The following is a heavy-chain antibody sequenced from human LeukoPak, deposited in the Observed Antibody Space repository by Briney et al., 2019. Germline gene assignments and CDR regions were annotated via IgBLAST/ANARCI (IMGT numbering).Heavy chain of an antibody. J-gene: IGHJ4*02. Sequence: PSETLSLTCTVSGGSISPYYWSWIRQPPGKGLEWLGYIYYSGNTEYKPSLKSRVAMSVDTSKNQFSLRLGSVIAADTAVYYCARSTGSTMFIDYWGQGTLVTVSS. V-gene: IGHV4-59*01. CDR2: IYYSGNT. CDR3: ARSTGSTMFIDY. D-gene: IGHD3-10*02. CDR1: GGSISPYY.